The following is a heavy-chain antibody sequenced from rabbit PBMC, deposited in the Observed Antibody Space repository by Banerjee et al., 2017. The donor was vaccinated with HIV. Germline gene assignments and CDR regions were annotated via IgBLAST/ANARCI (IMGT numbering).Heavy chain of an antibody. D-gene: IGHD8-1*01. CDR1: GFSFSSGYD. J-gene: IGHJ4*01. V-gene: IGHV1S40*01. Sequence: QQLVESGGGLVKPGASLTLTCKASGFSFSSGYDMCWVRQAPGKGLEWIACIYAGSSGSTYYASWAKGRFTISKTSSPTVTLQMTSLTAADTATYFCARGTGGAGGTYTTGGDLWGPGTLV. CDR3: ARGTGGAGGTYTTGGDL. CDR2: IYAGSSGST.